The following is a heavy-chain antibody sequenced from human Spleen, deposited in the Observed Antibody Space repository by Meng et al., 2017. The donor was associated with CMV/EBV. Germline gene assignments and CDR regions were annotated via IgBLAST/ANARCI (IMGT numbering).Heavy chain of an antibody. CDR2: ISWNSGSI. D-gene: IGHD2-2*02. CDR3: ASSGVGYCISTSCYTAPYYYGMDV. CDR1: GFTFDDYA. J-gene: IGHJ6*02. V-gene: IGHV3-9*01. Sequence: SLKISCAASGFTFDDYAMHWVRQAPGKGLEWVSGISWNSGSIGYADSVKGRFTISRDNAKNSLYLQMNSLRAEDTAVYYCASSGVGYCISTSCYTAPYYYGMDVWGQGTTVTVSS.